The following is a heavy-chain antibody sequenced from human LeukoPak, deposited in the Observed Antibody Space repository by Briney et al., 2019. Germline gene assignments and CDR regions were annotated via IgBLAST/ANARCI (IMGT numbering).Heavy chain of an antibody. CDR2: IYYSGST. CDR3: AREGGTTSSYFDY. D-gene: IGHD3-16*01. Sequence: SETLSLTCTVSGGSISSYYWSWIRQPPGKGLEWIGYIYYSGSTNYNPSLKSRVTISVDMSKNQFSLKLSSVTAADTAVYYCAREGGTTSSYFDYWGQGTLVTVSS. V-gene: IGHV4-59*01. CDR1: GGSISSYY. J-gene: IGHJ4*02.